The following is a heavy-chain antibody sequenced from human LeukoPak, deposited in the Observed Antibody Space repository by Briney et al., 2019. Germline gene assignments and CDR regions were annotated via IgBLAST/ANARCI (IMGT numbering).Heavy chain of an antibody. D-gene: IGHD6-6*01. CDR1: GGSISSSSYS. CDR2: IYYSGST. CDR3: XXXXEHSSSYGFDY. Sequence: PSETLSLTCTVSGGSISSSSYSWGWIRQPPGKGLEWIGSIYYSGSTYYNPSLKSRVTISVDTSKNQFSLKLSSVTAADTAVYXXXXXXEHSSSYGFDYWGQGTLVTVSS. J-gene: IGHJ4*02. V-gene: IGHV4-39*01.